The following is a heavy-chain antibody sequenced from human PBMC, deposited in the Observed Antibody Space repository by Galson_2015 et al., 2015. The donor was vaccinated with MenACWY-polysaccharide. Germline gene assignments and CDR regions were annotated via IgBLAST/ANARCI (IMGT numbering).Heavy chain of an antibody. CDR3: ATNIVVVVAATPEHGASFDI. J-gene: IGHJ3*02. V-gene: IGHV3-30*02. Sequence: SLRLSCAASGFTFSSYGMHWVRQAPGKGLEWVAFIRYDGSNKYYADSVKGRFTISRDNSKNTLYLQMNSLRAEDTAVYYCATNIVVVVAATPEHGASFDIWGQGTMVTVSS. CDR2: IRYDGSNK. D-gene: IGHD2-15*01. CDR1: GFTFSSYG.